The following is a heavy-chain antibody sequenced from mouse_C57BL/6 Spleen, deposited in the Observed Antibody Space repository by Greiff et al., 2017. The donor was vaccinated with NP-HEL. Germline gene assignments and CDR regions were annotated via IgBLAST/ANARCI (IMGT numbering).Heavy chain of an antibody. D-gene: IGHD6-5*01. CDR2: ISSGSSTI. V-gene: IGHV5-17*01. CDR1: GFTFSDYG. CDR3: ARPYANYAMDY. Sequence: EVKLMESGGGLVKPGGSLKLSCAASGFTFSDYGMHWVRQAPEKGLEWVAYISSGSSTIYSADTVKGRFTISRDNAKNTLFLQMTSLRSEDTAMYYCARPYANYAMDYWGQGTSVTVSS. J-gene: IGHJ4*01.